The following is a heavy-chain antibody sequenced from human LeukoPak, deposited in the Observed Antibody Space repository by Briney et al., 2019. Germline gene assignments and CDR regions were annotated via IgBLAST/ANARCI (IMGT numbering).Heavy chain of an antibody. Sequence: GASVKVSCKASGYTFTSYGISWVRQAPGQGLEWMGWISAYNGNTNYAQKLQGRVTMTTDTSTSTAYMELRSLRSDDTAVYYCARTEVVGARPDAFDIWGQGTMVTVSS. CDR1: GYTFTSYG. CDR3: ARTEVVGARPDAFDI. D-gene: IGHD1-26*01. CDR2: ISAYNGNT. J-gene: IGHJ3*02. V-gene: IGHV1-18*01.